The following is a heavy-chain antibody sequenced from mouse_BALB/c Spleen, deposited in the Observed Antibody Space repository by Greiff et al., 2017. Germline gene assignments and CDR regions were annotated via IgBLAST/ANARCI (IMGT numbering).Heavy chain of an antibody. D-gene: IGHD1-1*01. V-gene: IGHV5-9-4*01. Sequence: EVKLMESGGGLVKPGGSLKLSCAASGFTFSSYAMSWVRQSPEKRLEWVAEISSGGSYTYYPDTVTGRFTISRDNAKNTLYLEMSSLRSEDTAMYYCARGGYYGSSPYFDYWGQGTTLTVSS. J-gene: IGHJ2*01. CDR3: ARGGYYGSSPYFDY. CDR1: GFTFSSYA. CDR2: ISSGGSYT.